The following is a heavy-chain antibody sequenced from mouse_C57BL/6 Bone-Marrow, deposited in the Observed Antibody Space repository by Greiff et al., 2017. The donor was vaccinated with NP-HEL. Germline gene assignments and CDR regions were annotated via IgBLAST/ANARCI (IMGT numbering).Heavy chain of an antibody. J-gene: IGHJ3*01. CDR3: ARRGSSYLAWFAY. D-gene: IGHD1-1*01. CDR1: GYTFTSYG. Sequence: VKLMESGAELARPGASVKLSCKASGYTFTSYGISWVKQRTGQGLEWIGEIYPRSGNTYYNEKFKGKATLTADKSSSTAYMELRSLTSEDSAVYFCARRGSSYLAWFAYWGQGTLVTVSA. CDR2: IYPRSGNT. V-gene: IGHV1-81*01.